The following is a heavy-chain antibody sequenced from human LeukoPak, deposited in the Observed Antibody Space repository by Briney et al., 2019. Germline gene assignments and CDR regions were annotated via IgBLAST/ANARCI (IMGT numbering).Heavy chain of an antibody. CDR1: GYTFNGYY. D-gene: IGHD6-19*01. CDR2: INPNSGGT. CDR3: ARDSLYGQYYSSGWPQYYFDY. Sequence: ASVKVSCKASGYTFNGYYMHWVRQAPGQGLEWMGWINPNSGGTTYAQKFQGRVTMTRDTSISTAYMELSRLRSDDTAVYYCARDSLYGQYYSSGWPQYYFDYWGQGTLVTVSS. V-gene: IGHV1-2*02. J-gene: IGHJ4*02.